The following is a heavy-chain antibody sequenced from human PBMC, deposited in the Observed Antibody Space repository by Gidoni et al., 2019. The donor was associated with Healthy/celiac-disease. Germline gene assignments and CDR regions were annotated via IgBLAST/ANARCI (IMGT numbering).Heavy chain of an antibody. CDR3: ARSQGGYSGYDYYYYYYMDV. Sequence: QLQLQESGPGLVKPSETLSLTCTVSGGSISSSSYYWGWIRQPPGKGLEWIGSIYYSGSTYYNPSLKSRVTISVDTSKNQFSLKLGSVTAADTAVYYCARSQGGYSGYDYYYYYYMDVWGKGTTVTVSS. V-gene: IGHV4-39*01. D-gene: IGHD5-12*01. CDR1: GGSISSSSYY. J-gene: IGHJ6*03. CDR2: IYYSGST.